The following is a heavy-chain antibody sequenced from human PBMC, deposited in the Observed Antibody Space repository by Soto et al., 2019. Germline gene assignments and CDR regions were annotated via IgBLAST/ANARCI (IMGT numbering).Heavy chain of an antibody. CDR3: ARDFLGDPGAHFDY. Sequence: VKVSCKASGYRFTDYAIQWVRQAPGQSLEWLGWVNVHNGDTKYSQRFHDRVTITWDTSATTAYMELGSLRSEDTAVYYCARDFLGDPGAHFDYWGQGTLVTVSS. J-gene: IGHJ4*02. CDR2: VNVHNGDT. CDR1: GYRFTDYA. V-gene: IGHV1-3*01. D-gene: IGHD3-16*01.